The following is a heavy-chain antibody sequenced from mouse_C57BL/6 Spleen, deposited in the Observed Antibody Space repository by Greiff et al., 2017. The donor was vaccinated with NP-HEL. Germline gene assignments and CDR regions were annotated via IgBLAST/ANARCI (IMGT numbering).Heavy chain of an antibody. Sequence: VQLQESGAELVRPGASVKLSCKASGYTFTDYYINWVKQRPGQGLEWIARIYPGSGNTYYNEKFKGKATLTAEKSSSTAYMQLSSLTSEDSAVYCCARQTYLLNYALDDWGQGTSVTVSS. J-gene: IGHJ4*01. CDR1: GYTFTDYY. CDR3: ARQTYLLNYALDD. CDR2: IYPGSGNT. D-gene: IGHD2-1*01. V-gene: IGHV1-76*01.